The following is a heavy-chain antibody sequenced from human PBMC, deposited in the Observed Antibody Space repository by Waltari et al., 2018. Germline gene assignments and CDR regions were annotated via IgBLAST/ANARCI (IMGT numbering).Heavy chain of an antibody. CDR1: GFTFSSYA. CDR2: ISYDGSNK. V-gene: IGHV3-30-3*01. CDR3: ASINNAFDI. Sequence: QVQLVESGGGVVQPGRSLRLSGAASGFTFSSYAMHWVRQAPGKGLAWVAVISYDGSNKSYADSVKGRFTISRDNSKNTLYLQMNSLRAEDTAVYYCASINNAFDIWGQGTMVTVSS. J-gene: IGHJ3*02.